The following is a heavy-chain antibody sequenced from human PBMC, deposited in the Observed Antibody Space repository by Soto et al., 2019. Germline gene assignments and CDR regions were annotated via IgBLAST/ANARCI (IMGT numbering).Heavy chain of an antibody. D-gene: IGHD2-2*01. CDR3: VRYCSTTLCNGVATRTFDY. CDR1: RFTFSTYE. Sequence: GGSLRLSCATSRFTFSTYEMHWVRQAPGKGLEWVSYISSSGSTVYYADSVRGRFTISRDNTRNSLYLQMNSLRDEDTALYYCVRYCSTTLCNGVATRTFDYWGQGTLVTVSS. V-gene: IGHV3-48*03. J-gene: IGHJ4*02. CDR2: ISSSGSTV.